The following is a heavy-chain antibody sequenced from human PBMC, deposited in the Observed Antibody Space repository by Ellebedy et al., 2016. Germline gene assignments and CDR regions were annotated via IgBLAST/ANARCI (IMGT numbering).Heavy chain of an antibody. D-gene: IGHD5-18*01. CDR3: ASLEDTRMSYGTDV. Sequence: GESLKISCAASEFTVSRNYMSWVRQAPGKGLEWVSVIYRGGSTYYTDSVRGRFTISRDNSNNTLYLQMNNLRAGDTGVYYCASLEDTRMSYGTDVWGHGTTVTVSS. CDR1: EFTVSRNY. V-gene: IGHV3-66*01. CDR2: IYRGGST. J-gene: IGHJ6*02.